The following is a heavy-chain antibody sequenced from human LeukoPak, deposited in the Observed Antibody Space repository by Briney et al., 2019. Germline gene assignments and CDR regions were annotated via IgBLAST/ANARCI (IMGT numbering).Heavy chain of an antibody. J-gene: IGHJ3*02. Sequence: SETLSLTCTVSGGFISSYYWSWIRQPAGKGLEWIGRIYTSGNTKYNPSLKSRVTTSVDTSKNQFSLKLSSVTAADTAVYYCVRDRVVTDSDAFDIWGQGTMVTVSS. CDR2: IYTSGNT. CDR3: VRDRVVTDSDAFDI. CDR1: GGFISSYY. D-gene: IGHD3-22*01. V-gene: IGHV4-4*07.